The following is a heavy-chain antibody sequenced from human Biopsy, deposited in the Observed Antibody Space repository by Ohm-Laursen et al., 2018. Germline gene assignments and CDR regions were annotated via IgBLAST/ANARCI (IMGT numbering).Heavy chain of an antibody. CDR1: GYTLTELS. D-gene: IGHD1-1*01. J-gene: IGHJ4*02. CDR3: AADINVWNVNY. V-gene: IGHV1-24*01. CDR2: FAPENGKT. Sequence: PSVKVSCKVSGYTLTELSMHWVRQAPGNGLEWMGGFAPENGKTVYAQNFQARVSMTEDTSTDTAYMELRSLRSEDTAVYYCAADINVWNVNYWGQGTQVTVSS.